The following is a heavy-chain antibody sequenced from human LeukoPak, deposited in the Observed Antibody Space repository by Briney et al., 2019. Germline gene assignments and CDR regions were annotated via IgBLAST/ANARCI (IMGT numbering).Heavy chain of an antibody. CDR3: ARFSIAARPPQDAFDI. D-gene: IGHD6-6*01. V-gene: IGHV1-2*02. J-gene: IGHJ3*02. CDR1: GYTFTGYY. Sequence: ASVKVSCKASGYTFTGYYMHWVRQAPGQGLEWMGWINPNSGGTNYAQKFQGRVTMTRDTSISTAYMELSRLRSDDTAVYYCARFSIAARPPQDAFDIWGQGTMVTASS. CDR2: INPNSGGT.